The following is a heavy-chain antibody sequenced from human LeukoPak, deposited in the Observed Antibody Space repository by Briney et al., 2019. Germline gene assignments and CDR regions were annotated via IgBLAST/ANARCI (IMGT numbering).Heavy chain of an antibody. Sequence: GASVKVSCKASGYTFTSYDINWVRQATGQGLEWMGWMNPNSGNTGYAQKFQGRVTMTRNTSISTAYMELSSLRSEDTAVYYCARGRRGGWYNYYGMDVWGQGTTVTVSS. CDR2: MNPNSGNT. CDR3: ARGRRGGWYNYYGMDV. CDR1: GYTFTSYD. J-gene: IGHJ6*02. V-gene: IGHV1-8*01. D-gene: IGHD6-19*01.